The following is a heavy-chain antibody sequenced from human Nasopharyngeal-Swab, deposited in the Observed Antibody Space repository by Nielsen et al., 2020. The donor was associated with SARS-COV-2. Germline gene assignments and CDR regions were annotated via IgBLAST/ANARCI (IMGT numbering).Heavy chain of an antibody. Sequence: RQAPGKGLEWIGYMYYSGIAYYNPSLKSRVTISVDTSKNQFSLDLSSVTAADTAVYYCARVVMVRGVSYYYYMDVWGKGTTVTVSS. D-gene: IGHD3-10*01. V-gene: IGHV4-30-4*07. CDR2: MYYSGIA. CDR3: ARVVMVRGVSYYYYMDV. J-gene: IGHJ6*03.